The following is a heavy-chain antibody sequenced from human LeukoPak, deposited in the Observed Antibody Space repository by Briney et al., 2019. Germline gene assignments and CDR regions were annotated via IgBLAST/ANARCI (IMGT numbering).Heavy chain of an antibody. CDR3: AKDRCSSNGCPNRFDP. J-gene: IGHJ5*02. Sequence: GGSLRLSCAASGFTFSSYWMHWVRQAPGKGLVWVSRINSDGSSTSYADSVKGRFTISRDNAKNTLYLQMNSLRAEDTAVYYCAKDRCSSNGCPNRFDPWGQGTLVTVSS. CDR2: INSDGSST. D-gene: IGHD2-2*01. CDR1: GFTFSSYW. V-gene: IGHV3-74*01.